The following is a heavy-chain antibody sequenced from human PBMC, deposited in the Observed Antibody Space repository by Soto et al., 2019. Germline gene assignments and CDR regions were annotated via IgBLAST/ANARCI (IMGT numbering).Heavy chain of an antibody. Sequence: SETLSLTCTVSGGSIITSTYYWGWIRQPPGKGLEWIGNIYYSGTTNYNPSLKSRVTISVDTSKNQFSLKLSSVTAADTAVYYCARGLRNYWFDPWGQGTLVTVSS. CDR2: IYYSGTT. J-gene: IGHJ5*02. CDR3: ARGLRNYWFDP. V-gene: IGHV4-39*07. CDR1: GGSIITSTYY.